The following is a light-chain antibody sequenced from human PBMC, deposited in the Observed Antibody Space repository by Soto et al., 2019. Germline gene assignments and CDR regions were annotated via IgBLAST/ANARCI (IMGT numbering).Light chain of an antibody. J-gene: IGLJ3*02. V-gene: IGLV1-47*01. CDR3: AAWDDSLSALV. CDR1: SSNIESNY. CDR2: RND. Sequence: QSVLTQPPSASGTPGQRVTISCSGSSSNIESNYVYWYQQLPGSAPKLLIYRNDQRPSGVPDRFSGSKSGTSASLAIGGLRSEDEADYYCAAWDDSLSALVFGGGTKLTVL.